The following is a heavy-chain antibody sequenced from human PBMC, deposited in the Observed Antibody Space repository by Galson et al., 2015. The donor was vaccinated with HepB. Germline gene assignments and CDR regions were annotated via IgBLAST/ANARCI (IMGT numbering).Heavy chain of an antibody. V-gene: IGHV3-53*01. D-gene: IGHD4/OR15-4a*01. CDR3: AREEKDYGDTGAFDI. J-gene: IGHJ3*02. Sequence: SLRLSCAASGFTSSNYGMHWVRQAPGKGLEWVSVIFSGGSTYYKDSVKGRFTISREISRNTLYLQMNSLRAGDTAMYYCAREEKDYGDTGAFDIWGQGIMVIGSS. CDR2: IFSGGST. CDR1: GFTSSNYG.